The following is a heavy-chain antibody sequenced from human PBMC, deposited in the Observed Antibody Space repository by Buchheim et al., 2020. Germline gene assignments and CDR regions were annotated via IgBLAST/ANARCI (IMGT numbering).Heavy chain of an antibody. CDR3: VTGLFYYDRPPFDS. Sequence: QVQLVESGGGVVQPGRSLRLSCAASGFTFNKYAMHWVRQAPGKGLEWVALISYDGSDKYYADSVKGRFTISRNNSKNTLYLQVSSLRAGDTAVFYCVTGLFYYDRPPFDSWGQGTL. V-gene: IGHV3-30*04. J-gene: IGHJ4*02. CDR1: GFTFNKYA. D-gene: IGHD3-22*01. CDR2: ISYDGSDK.